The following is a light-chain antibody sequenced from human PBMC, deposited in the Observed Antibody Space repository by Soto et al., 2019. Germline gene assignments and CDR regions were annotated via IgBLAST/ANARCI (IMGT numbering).Light chain of an antibody. V-gene: IGLV2-14*01. CDR2: EVS. Sequence: QPVLTQPASVSGSPGQSITISCTGTSSDVGGYNSVSWYQHHPGKAPKLMIYEVSNRPSGVSNRFSGSKSGNTASLIISGLQAEDEADYYCSSYISSSTVFGGGTKLTVL. CDR3: SSYISSSTV. CDR1: SSDVGGYNS. J-gene: IGLJ2*01.